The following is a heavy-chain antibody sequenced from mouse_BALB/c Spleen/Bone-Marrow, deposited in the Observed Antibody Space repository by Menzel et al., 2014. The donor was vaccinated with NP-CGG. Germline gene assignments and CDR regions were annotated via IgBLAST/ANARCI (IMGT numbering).Heavy chain of an antibody. V-gene: IGHV14-1*02. Sequence: VQLQQPGAELVRPGALVKLSRKASGFNIKDYYMHWVKQRPEQGLEWIGWIDPENGNTIYDPKFQGKASITADTSSNTAYLQLSSLTSEDTAVYYCASYYGSSYDYFDYWGQGTTLTVSS. CDR1: GFNIKDYY. J-gene: IGHJ2*01. CDR3: ASYYGSSYDYFDY. D-gene: IGHD1-1*01. CDR2: IDPENGNT.